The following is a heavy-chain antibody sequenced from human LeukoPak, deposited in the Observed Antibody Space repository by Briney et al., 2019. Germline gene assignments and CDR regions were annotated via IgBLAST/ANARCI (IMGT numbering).Heavy chain of an antibody. CDR1: GGSINSYY. V-gene: IGHV4-59*01. D-gene: IGHD5-12*01. CDR2: IYYSGGT. Sequence: PSETLSLTCTVSGGSINSYYWSWIRQPPGKGLEWIGYIYYSGGTNYNSSLKSRVTISVDTSKNQFSLKLSSVTAADTAVYYCARASSGYELPFDYWGQGTLVTVSS. J-gene: IGHJ4*02. CDR3: ARASSGYELPFDY.